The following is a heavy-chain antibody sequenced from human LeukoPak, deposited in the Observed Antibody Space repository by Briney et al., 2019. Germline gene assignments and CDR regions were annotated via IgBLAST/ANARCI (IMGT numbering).Heavy chain of an antibody. CDR1: GYTFTGYY. Sequence: ASVKVSGKASGYTFTGYYMHWVRQAPGQGLEWMGRINPNSGGTNYAQKFQGRVTMTRDTSISTAYMELSSLRSEDTAVYYCARDRPDYYDSSGYRLAYWGQGTLVTVSS. CDR3: ARDRPDYYDSSGYRLAY. J-gene: IGHJ4*02. V-gene: IGHV1-2*06. D-gene: IGHD3-22*01. CDR2: INPNSGGT.